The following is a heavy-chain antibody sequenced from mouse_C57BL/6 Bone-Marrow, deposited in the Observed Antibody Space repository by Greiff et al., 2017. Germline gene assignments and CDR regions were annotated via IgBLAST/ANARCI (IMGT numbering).Heavy chain of an antibody. J-gene: IGHJ1*03. V-gene: IGHV1-39*01. CDR2: IHPNDGTT. D-gene: IGHD1-1*01. Sequence: QLQESGPELVKPGASVKISCKASGYSFTDYNMNWVKQRNGKSLEWIGVIHPNDGTTSYNQKFKGKATLTVDQSSSTAYMQLNSLTSEATAVYYCAAFTTVVATRYFDVWGTGTTVTVSS. CDR1: GYSFTDYN. CDR3: AAFTTVVATRYFDV.